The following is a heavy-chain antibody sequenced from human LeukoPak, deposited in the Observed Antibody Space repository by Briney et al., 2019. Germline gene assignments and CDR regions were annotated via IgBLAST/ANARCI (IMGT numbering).Heavy chain of an antibody. CDR3: ARVERNWSGYYAKVYYFDY. CDR1: GVSISSYS. J-gene: IGHJ4*02. Sequence: PSETLSLTCSVSGVSISSYSWSWLRQAPGKGLEWIASVQYTGSTTYNPSLRSRLTISADTSKSQFSLQLSSVTTADTAVYYCARVERNWSGYYAKVYYFDYWGQGTLVTVSS. V-gene: IGHV4-59*01. CDR2: VQYTGST. D-gene: IGHD3-3*01.